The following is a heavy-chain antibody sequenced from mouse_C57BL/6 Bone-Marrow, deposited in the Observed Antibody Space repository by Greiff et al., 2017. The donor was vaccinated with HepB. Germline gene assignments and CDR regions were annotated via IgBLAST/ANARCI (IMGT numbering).Heavy chain of an antibody. D-gene: IGHD3-2*02. CDR3: VREGDSSGYYAMDY. J-gene: IGHJ4*01. CDR1: GFTFNTYA. V-gene: IGHV10-3*01. CDR2: IRSKSSNYAT. Sequence: EVKVIESGGGLVQPKGSLKLSCAASGFTFNTYAMHWVRQAPGKGLEWVARIRSKSSNYATYYADSVKDRFTISRDDSQSMLYLQMNNLKTEDTAMYYCVREGDSSGYYAMDYWGQGTSVTVSS.